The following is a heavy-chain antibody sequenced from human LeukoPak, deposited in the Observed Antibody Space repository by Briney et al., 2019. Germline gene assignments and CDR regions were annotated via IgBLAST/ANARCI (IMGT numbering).Heavy chain of an antibody. D-gene: IGHD3-3*01. J-gene: IGHJ3*02. Sequence: GGPLRLSCAASGFTFSSYSMNWVRQAPGKGLEWVSSISSSSSYIYYADSVKGRFTISRDNAKNSLYLQMNSLRAEDTAVYYCANDFGVATDAFDIWGQGTMVTVSS. V-gene: IGHV3-21*01. CDR1: GFTFSSYS. CDR3: ANDFGVATDAFDI. CDR2: ISSSSSYI.